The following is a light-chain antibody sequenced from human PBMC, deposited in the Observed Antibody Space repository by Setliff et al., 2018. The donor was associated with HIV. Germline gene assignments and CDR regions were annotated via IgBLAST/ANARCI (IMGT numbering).Light chain of an antibody. V-gene: IGLV2-8*01. CDR3: GSYAGTNNNLYV. J-gene: IGLJ1*01. Sequence: QSALAQPPSASGSPGQSVTISCTGTSNGVGYYNRVSWYQQYPGKAPKVMIYEVSKRPSGVPDRFSGSKSGNTASLTVSGLQAEDEADYYCGSYAGTNNNLYVFGTGTRSPS. CDR2: EVS. CDR1: SNGVGYYNR.